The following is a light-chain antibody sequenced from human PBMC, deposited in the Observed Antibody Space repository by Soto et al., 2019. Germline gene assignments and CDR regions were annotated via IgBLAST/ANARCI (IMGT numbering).Light chain of an antibody. Sequence: QAVLTQPPSVSGSPGQRVTISCTGTSSNFGAAYDVHWYQQLPGTAPKLLIYDTNFRPSGVPDRFSGSKTGTSASLAITGLQAEDEADYDCQAYDTSLSGAVFGGGTKVTVL. CDR1: SSNFGAAYD. V-gene: IGLV1-40*01. CDR3: QAYDTSLSGAV. CDR2: DTN. J-gene: IGLJ3*02.